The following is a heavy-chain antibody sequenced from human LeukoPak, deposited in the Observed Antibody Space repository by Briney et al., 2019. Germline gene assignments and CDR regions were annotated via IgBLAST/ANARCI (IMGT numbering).Heavy chain of an antibody. CDR1: GFTFSSYA. V-gene: IGHV3-30-3*01. J-gene: IGHJ4*02. D-gene: IGHD6-19*01. Sequence: GGSLRLSCAASGFTFSSYAMHWVRQAPGKGLEWVAVISYDGSNKYYADSVKGRFTISRDNSKNTLYPQMNSLRAEDTAVYYCARDRQIAVAGFFDYWGQGTLVTVSS. CDR3: ARDRQIAVAGFFDY. CDR2: ISYDGSNK.